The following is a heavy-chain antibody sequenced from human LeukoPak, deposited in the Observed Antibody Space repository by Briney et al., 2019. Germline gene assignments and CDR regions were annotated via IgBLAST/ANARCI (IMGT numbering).Heavy chain of an antibody. Sequence: PGGSLRLSCAASGFTFSDYGMHWVRQAPGKGLEWVTFIRYDGSYKYYADSVKGRFTISRDNSKNTVYLQMNSLRAEDTAVYYCVKGFGSGYPWTFDYWGQGTLVTVSS. CDR2: IRYDGSYK. D-gene: IGHD3-22*01. J-gene: IGHJ4*02. V-gene: IGHV3-30*02. CDR3: VKGFGSGYPWTFDY. CDR1: GFTFSDYG.